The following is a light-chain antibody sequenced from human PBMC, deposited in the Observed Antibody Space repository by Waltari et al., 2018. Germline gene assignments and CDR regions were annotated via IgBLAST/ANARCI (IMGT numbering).Light chain of an antibody. V-gene: IGLV1-47*01. J-gene: IGLJ3*02. CDR3: AVWDDSLSGRV. CDR1: SSNIGSNY. Sequence: QSVLTQPPSASGTPGQRVTISCSGSSSNIGSNYVYWYQQFPRTAPKLLIYRNNQRPSGGSDRCSGSKSGTSASLAISGLRSDDEADYYCAVWDDSLSGRVFGGGTKLTVL. CDR2: RNN.